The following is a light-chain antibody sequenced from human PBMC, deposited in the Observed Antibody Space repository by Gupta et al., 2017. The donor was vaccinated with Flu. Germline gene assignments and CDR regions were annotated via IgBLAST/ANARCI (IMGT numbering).Light chain of an antibody. CDR3: QQYGSSPRT. Sequence: EIVLTQSPGTLSLSTGERATLSYRASQSVSSSYLAWYQQKPGQAPRLLIYGASSRATGIPGRFSGSGSGTDFTLTISRLEPEDFAVYYCQQYGSSPRTFGQGTKVEIK. CDR1: QSVSSSY. J-gene: IGKJ1*01. V-gene: IGKV3-20*01. CDR2: GAS.